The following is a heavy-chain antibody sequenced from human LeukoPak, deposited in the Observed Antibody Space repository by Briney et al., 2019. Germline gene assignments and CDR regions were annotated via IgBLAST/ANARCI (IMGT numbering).Heavy chain of an antibody. V-gene: IGHV3-7*01. CDR2: IKQDGSGK. CDR3: ARSAYASSAAK. D-gene: IGHD2-15*01. CDR1: GFTFSNYW. Sequence: QSGGSLRLSCAASGFTFSNYWMSWVRQAPGKGLEWVASIKQDGSGKYYVDSVKGRFTISRDNAKNSLYLQMNSLRAEDTAVYFCARSAYASSAAKRGQGTLVTVSP. J-gene: IGHJ4*02.